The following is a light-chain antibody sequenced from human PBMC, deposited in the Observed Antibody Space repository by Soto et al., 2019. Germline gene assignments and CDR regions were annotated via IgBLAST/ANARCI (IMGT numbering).Light chain of an antibody. J-gene: IGKJ2*03. Sequence: EIVLTQSPGTLSLSPGERATLSCRASQSVSSSYLAWYQQKPGQAPRLLIYGASSRATGIPDRFSGSGSGTDFTLTISRLEPEDFAVYYCQQYGSSPLYGVGQGTKLEIK. CDR1: QSVSSSY. V-gene: IGKV3-20*01. CDR3: QQYGSSPLYG. CDR2: GAS.